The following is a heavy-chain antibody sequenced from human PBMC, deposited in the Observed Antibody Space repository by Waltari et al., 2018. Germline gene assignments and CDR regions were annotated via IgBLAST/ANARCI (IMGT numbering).Heavy chain of an antibody. V-gene: IGHV1-69-2*01. Sequence: EVQLVQSGAEVKKPGATVKLSCKASGYTFTDYYMPWVQQAPGKGLEWMGRVDPEDGETIYAEKFQGIVTITADTSTDTAYMELSSLRSEDTAVYYCAQLELPSNDYWGQGTLVTVSS. J-gene: IGHJ4*02. D-gene: IGHD1-7*01. CDR1: GYTFTDYY. CDR2: VDPEDGET. CDR3: AQLELPSNDY.